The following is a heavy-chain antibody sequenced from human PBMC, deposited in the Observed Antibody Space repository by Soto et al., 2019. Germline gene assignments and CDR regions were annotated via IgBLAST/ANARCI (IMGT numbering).Heavy chain of an antibody. CDR1: GFTFSTYT. V-gene: IGHV3-21*01. CDR2: ISSGSSYI. J-gene: IGHJ4*02. CDR3: ARGVYYFDY. Sequence: EVQLVESGGGLVKPGGSLRLSCAASGFTFSTYTLNWVRQAPGKGLEWVSSISSGSSYIYYAGSVKGRFTISRDNAKNSLDLQMNSLRAEDTAVYYCARGVYYFDYWGQGTLVTVSS.